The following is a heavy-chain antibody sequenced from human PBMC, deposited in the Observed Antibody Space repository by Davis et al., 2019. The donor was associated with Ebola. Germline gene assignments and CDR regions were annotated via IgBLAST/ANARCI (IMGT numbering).Heavy chain of an antibody. CDR1: GFTFSSYG. Sequence: PGGSLRLSCAASGFTFSSYGMHWVRQAPGKGLEWVAVISYDGSNKYYADSVKGRFTISRDNSKNTLYLQMNSLRAEDTAVYYCAKGASLADWGQGTLVTVSS. CDR2: ISYDGSNK. D-gene: IGHD5/OR15-5a*01. J-gene: IGHJ4*02. CDR3: AKGASLAD. V-gene: IGHV3-30*18.